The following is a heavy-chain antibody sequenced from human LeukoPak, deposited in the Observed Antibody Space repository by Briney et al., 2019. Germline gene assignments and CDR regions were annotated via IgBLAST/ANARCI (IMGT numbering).Heavy chain of an antibody. CDR1: GFTFSSYS. CDR2: ISSSSSYI. CDR3: ARDQWHYYDSSATGFDP. Sequence: GGSLRLSCAASGFTFSSYSMNWDRQAPGKGLEWVSSISSSSSYIYYADSVKGRFTISRDNAKNSLYLQMNSLRAEDTAVYYCARDQWHYYDSSATGFDPWGQGTLVTVSS. D-gene: IGHD3-22*01. V-gene: IGHV3-21*01. J-gene: IGHJ5*02.